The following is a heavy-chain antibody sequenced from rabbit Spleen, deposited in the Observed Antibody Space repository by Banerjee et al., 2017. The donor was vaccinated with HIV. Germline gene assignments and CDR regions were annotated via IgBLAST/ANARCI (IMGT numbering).Heavy chain of an antibody. CDR1: GFSFSSSDY. D-gene: IGHD8-1*01. J-gene: IGHJ6*01. V-gene: IGHV1S40*01. CDR3: ARDTGSSFSSYGMAL. Sequence: QSLEESGGDLVKPGASLTLTCTASGFSFSSSDYMCWVRQAPGKGLEWISCIAGSSSGFPYSATWAKVRFTCSKTSSTTVTLQMTSLTVAYTATYSCARDTGSSFSSYGMALWDPGTLVTVS. CDR2: IAGSSSGFP.